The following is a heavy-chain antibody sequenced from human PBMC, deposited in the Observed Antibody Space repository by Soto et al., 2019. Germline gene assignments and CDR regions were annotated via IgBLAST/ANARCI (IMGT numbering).Heavy chain of an antibody. CDR3: ARDRNTATNGEWFDP. V-gene: IGHV3-21*06. D-gene: IGHD5-18*01. CDR2: ISSSSNYI. Sequence: PGGSLRLSCAASGFTFSAYTMNWVRQAPGKGLEWVSSISSSSNYIYYADSVKGRFTISRDNAKTSLHLQMNSLRAEDTAVYYCARDRNTATNGEWFDPWGQGTLVTVSS. J-gene: IGHJ5*02. CDR1: GFTFSAYT.